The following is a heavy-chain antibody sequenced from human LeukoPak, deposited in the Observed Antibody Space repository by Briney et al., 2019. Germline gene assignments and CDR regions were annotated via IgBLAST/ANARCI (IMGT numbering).Heavy chain of an antibody. Sequence: SETLSLTCTVSGGSFSSGSYYWSWIRQPPGKGLEWIGYIYYSGSTNYNPSLKSRVTISVDTSKNQFSLKLSSVTAADTAVYYCARGIVPPAPDYWGQGTLVTVSS. D-gene: IGHD2-2*01. V-gene: IGHV4-61*01. CDR2: IYYSGST. J-gene: IGHJ4*02. CDR3: ARGIVPPAPDY. CDR1: GGSFSSGSYY.